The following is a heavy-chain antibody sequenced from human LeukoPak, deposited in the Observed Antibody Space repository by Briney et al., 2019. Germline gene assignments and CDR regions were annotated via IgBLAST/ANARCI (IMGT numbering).Heavy chain of an antibody. CDR2: INSDGSST. D-gene: IGHD2-21*02. V-gene: IGHV3-74*01. J-gene: IGHJ4*02. CDR1: GFTFTTYW. CDR3: ATGGNSAYDFDY. Sequence: GGSLRLSCAASGFTFTTYWMHWVRQAPGQGLVWVSRINSDGSSTSYADSVKGRFTISRDNAKNSLYLQMNSLRAEDTAVYYCATGGNSAYDFDYWGQGTLVTVSS.